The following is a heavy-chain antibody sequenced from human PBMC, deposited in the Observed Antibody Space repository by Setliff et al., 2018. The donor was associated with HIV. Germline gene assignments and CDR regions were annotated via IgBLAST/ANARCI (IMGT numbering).Heavy chain of an antibody. J-gene: IGHJ6*02. CDR1: GVSFSGYY. V-gene: IGHV4-34*01. CDR2: INHRGIT. Sequence: PSETLSLTCAVYGVSFSGYYWRWIRQPPGKGLEWMGEINHRGITNYSPYLKSRVTISVDTSKNQFSLKLRSVTAANTAVYYCSRVVWIAVAGTIDYSYYGMDIWGQGTTVTVSS. CDR3: SRVVWIAVAGTIDYSYYGMDI. D-gene: IGHD2-15*01.